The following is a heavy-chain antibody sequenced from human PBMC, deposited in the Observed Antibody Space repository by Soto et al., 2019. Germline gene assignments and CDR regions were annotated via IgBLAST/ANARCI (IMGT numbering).Heavy chain of an antibody. CDR3: ARQYWLYYYYGMDV. J-gene: IGHJ6*02. CDR2: ISAYNGNT. CDR1: GYTFTTYG. V-gene: IGHV1-18*01. Sequence: QVQLVQSGAEVKKPGASVKVSCKASGYTFTTYGISWVRQAPGQGLEWMGWISAYNGNTNSAQKIQGRVTMTADTSTSTGYMELRSLRSDGTAVYYCARQYWLYYYYGMDVWGQGTTVTVSS. D-gene: IGHD2-8*02.